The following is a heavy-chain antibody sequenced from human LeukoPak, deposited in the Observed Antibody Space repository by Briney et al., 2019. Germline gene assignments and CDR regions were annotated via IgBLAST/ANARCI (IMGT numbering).Heavy chain of an antibody. J-gene: IGHJ4*02. CDR3: ARSDLWSSYRLDY. CDR2: IYTSGST. V-gene: IGHV4-4*09. D-gene: IGHD3-3*01. Sequence: SETLSLTCSASGGSITGYYWSWIRQPPGKGLEWIGYIYTSGSTNYNPSLKSRVTISVDTSKNQFSLKLSPVTAADTAVYYCARSDLWSSYRLDYWGQGTLVTVSS. CDR1: GGSITGYY.